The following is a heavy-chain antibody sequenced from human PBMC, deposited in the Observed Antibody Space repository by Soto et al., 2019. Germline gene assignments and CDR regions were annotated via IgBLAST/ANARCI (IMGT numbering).Heavy chain of an antibody. V-gene: IGHV4-59*01. Sequence: SETLSLTCTVSGGSISSYYWSWIRQPPGKGLEWIGYIYYSGSTNYNPSLKSRVTISVDTSKNQFSLKLSSVTAADTAVYYCARASAEIVPAAIYYYYYGMDVWGQGTTVTVSS. CDR3: ARASAEIVPAAIYYYYYGMDV. J-gene: IGHJ6*02. D-gene: IGHD2-2*01. CDR1: GGSISSYY. CDR2: IYYSGST.